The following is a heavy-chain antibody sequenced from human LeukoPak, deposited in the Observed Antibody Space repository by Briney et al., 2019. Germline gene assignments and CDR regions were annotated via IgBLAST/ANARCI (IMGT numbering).Heavy chain of an antibody. J-gene: IGHJ6*03. CDR2: IRYDGSNK. CDR1: GFTFSSYG. Sequence: GGSLRLSCAASGFTFSSYGMHWVRQAPGKGLEWVAFIRYDGSNKYYADSVKGRFTISRDNSKNTLYLQMNSLRAEDTAVYYCAKDNLIDYYYYHIDVWGKGTTVTVSS. V-gene: IGHV3-30*02. D-gene: IGHD1-14*01. CDR3: AKDNLIDYYYYHIDV.